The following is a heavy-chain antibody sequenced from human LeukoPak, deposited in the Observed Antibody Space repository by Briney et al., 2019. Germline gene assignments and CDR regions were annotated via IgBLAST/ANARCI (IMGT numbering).Heavy chain of an antibody. CDR1: GGSISSGDYY. V-gene: IGHV4-61*02. CDR3: ARGYCSSTSCYPYYFDY. D-gene: IGHD2-2*01. J-gene: IGHJ4*02. Sequence: SETLSLTCTVSGGSISSGDYYWSWIRQPAGKGLEWIGRIHTSGSTNSNPSLKSRVTMSVDTSKNQFSLKLSSVTAADTAVFYCARGYCSSTSCYPYYFDYWGQGTLVTVSS. CDR2: IHTSGST.